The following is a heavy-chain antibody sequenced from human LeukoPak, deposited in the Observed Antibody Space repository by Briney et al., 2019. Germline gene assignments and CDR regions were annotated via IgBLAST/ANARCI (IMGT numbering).Heavy chain of an antibody. V-gene: IGHV3-23*01. D-gene: IGHD7-27*01. Sequence: GGSLRLSCAASGFSFSCYAVSWVRQAPGKGLEWVSGISDGGSRTYYADSVKGRFTISRDDSKNTLYLQMNSLRAEDTAVYYCAKVQLGIGVDYWGQGTLVTVSS. CDR1: GFSFSCYA. CDR2: ISDGGSRT. CDR3: AKVQLGIGVDY. J-gene: IGHJ4*02.